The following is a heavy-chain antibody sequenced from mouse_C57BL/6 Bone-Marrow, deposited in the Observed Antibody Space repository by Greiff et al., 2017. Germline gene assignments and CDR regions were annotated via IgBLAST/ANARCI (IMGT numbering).Heavy chain of an antibody. Sequence: EVQLQQSGAELVRPGASVKLSCTASGFNIKDDYMHWVKQRPEQGLEWVGWIDPENGDTEYASNFQGKATITADTSSNRPYLQLSSLTYEDTAVYYYTTEWVTKRVYDMDYWGQGTSVTVSS. V-gene: IGHV14-4*01. CDR1: GFNIKDDY. CDR3: TTEWVTKRVYDMDY. J-gene: IGHJ4*01. D-gene: IGHD2-2*01. CDR2: IDPENGDT.